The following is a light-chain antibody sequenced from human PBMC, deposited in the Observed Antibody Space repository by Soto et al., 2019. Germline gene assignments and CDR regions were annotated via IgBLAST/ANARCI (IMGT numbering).Light chain of an antibody. CDR3: QSHDNNLSGSI. J-gene: IGLJ2*01. V-gene: IGLV1-40*01. CDR2: GHN. Sequence: QSVLTQPPSVSGAPGQRVTISCTGSYSNIGAGYEVHWYQQIPGTAPKLLISGHNNRPSGVPDRFFGSKSGTSASLTIIGLQAEDEADYYCQSHDNNLSGSIFGGGTKVTVL. CDR1: YSNIGAGYE.